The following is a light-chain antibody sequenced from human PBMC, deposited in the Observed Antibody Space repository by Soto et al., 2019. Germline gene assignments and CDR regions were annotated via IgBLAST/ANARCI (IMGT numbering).Light chain of an antibody. Sequence: EIVMTQSPATLSVSPGVRGPPLCRARQSVNWHLAWYREKPGQAPRLLLSDASTRATGVPARFSGSGSGTEFTLTISSLQSEDSGIYYCQQYHFWPPLTFGGGTKVEIK. CDR2: DAS. CDR1: QSVNWH. CDR3: QQYHFWPPLT. V-gene: IGKV3-15*01. J-gene: IGKJ4*01.